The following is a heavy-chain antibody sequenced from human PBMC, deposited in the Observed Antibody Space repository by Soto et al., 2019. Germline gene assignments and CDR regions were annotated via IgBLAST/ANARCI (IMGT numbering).Heavy chain of an antibody. CDR2: INAGNGNT. CDR3: ARDLVLLWFGESDTFDY. D-gene: IGHD3-10*01. Sequence: ASVKASCKAPGYAFTSYAMHWVRQAPGQRLEWMGWINAGNGNTKYSQKFQGRVTITRDTSASTAYMELSSLRSEDTAVYYCARDLVLLWFGESDTFDYWGQGTLVTVSS. J-gene: IGHJ4*02. CDR1: GYAFTSYA. V-gene: IGHV1-3*01.